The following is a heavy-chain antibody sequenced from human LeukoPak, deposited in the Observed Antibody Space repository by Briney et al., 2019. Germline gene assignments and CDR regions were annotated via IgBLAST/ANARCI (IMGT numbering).Heavy chain of an antibody. D-gene: IGHD5-24*01. Sequence: PSETLSLTCTVSGGSISSGDYYWTWIRQPAGKGLEWIGRIHTSGSTNYKPSLQSRVTIAIDTSKNQFSPKLSSVTAADTAVYYCARVWNRGWLDPWGQGTLVTVST. V-gene: IGHV4-61*02. J-gene: IGHJ5*02. CDR2: IHTSGST. CDR3: ARVWNRGWLDP. CDR1: GGSISSGDYY.